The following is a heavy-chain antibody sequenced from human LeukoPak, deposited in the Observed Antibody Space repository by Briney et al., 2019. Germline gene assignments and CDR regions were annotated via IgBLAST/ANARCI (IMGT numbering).Heavy chain of an antibody. D-gene: IGHD5-18*01. CDR2: ISGSGGST. V-gene: IGHV3-23*01. CDR1: GFTFSSYA. J-gene: IGHJ4*02. CDR3: AKDLTAMVTPFDY. Sequence: GGSLRLSCAASGFTFSSYAMSWVRQAPGKGLEWVSAISGSGGSTYYAGSVKGRFTISRDNSKNTLYLQMNSLRAEDTAVYYCAKDLTAMVTPFDYWGQGTLVTVSS.